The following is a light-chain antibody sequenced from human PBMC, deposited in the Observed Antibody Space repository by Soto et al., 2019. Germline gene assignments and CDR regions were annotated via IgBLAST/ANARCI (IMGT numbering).Light chain of an antibody. V-gene: IGKV3-15*01. CDR3: QQYNNWPPIT. CDR2: GAS. CDR1: QSVSNN. J-gene: IGKJ5*01. Sequence: VLTQSPATLSVSPGERATLSCRASQSVSNNLAWYQQKPGQAPRLVIYGASSRATGTPARFSGSGSGTEFTLTISSLQSEDFAVYYSQQYNNWPPITFGQGTRLDIK.